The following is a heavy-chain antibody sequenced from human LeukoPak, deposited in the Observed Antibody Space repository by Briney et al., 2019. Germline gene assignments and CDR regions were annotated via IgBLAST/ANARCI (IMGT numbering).Heavy chain of an antibody. J-gene: IGHJ4*02. V-gene: IGHV3-43*01. CDR3: AKDGGDGYSDY. CDR1: GFTFDDYT. D-gene: IGHD5-24*01. Sequence: PGGSLRLSCAASGFTFDDYTMHWVRQAPGKGLEWVSLISWDGGSTYYADSVKGRFTISRDNSKNSLYLRMNSLRTEDTALYYCAKDGGDGYSDYWGQGTLVTVSS. CDR2: ISWDGGST.